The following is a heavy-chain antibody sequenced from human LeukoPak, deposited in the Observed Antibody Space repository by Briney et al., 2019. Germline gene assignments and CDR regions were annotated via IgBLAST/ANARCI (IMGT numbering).Heavy chain of an antibody. J-gene: IGHJ5*01. D-gene: IGHD5-24*01. V-gene: IGHV3-7*01. Sequence: GGSLRLSCAASGFTFSTFCMSWVRETPGKGLEWVANIKEDGSRQYYVDSVKGRFTISRDNAKNSVYLQMNSLRVEDTAVYYCARDGGGYDSWGQGTLVTVSS. CDR1: GFTFSTFC. CDR2: IKEDGSRQ. CDR3: ARDGGGYDS.